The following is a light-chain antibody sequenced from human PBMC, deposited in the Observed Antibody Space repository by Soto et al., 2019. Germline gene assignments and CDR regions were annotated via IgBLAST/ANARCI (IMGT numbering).Light chain of an antibody. CDR2: VNNDGSH. Sequence: QLVLTQSPSASASLGASVKLTCTLNSGHNTYAIAWHQQQPEKGPRFLMKVNNDGSHFKGDGIPDRFSGSSSGTDRYLTISSLQSEDEADYYCQTWGTGIVVFGGGTKLTVL. CDR3: QTWGTGIVV. J-gene: IGLJ2*01. V-gene: IGLV4-69*01. CDR1: SGHNTYA.